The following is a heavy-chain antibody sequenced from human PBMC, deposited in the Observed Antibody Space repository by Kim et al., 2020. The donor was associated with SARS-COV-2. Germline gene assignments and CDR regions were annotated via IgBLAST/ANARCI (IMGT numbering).Heavy chain of an antibody. V-gene: IGHV4-34*01. Sequence: KSRVTISVDTSKNQFSLKLSSVTAADTAVYYCARAVAGFRPAYYYGMDVWGQGTTVTVSS. J-gene: IGHJ6*02. D-gene: IGHD6-19*01. CDR3: ARAVAGFRPAYYYGMDV.